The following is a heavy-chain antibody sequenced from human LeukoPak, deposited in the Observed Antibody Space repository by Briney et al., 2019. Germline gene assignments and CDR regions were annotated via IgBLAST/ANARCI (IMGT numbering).Heavy chain of an antibody. V-gene: IGHV4-59*01. J-gene: IGHJ4*02. Sequence: SETLSLTCSVSGGSIGTNYWSWIRQVPAKGLEWIGYSSYSGSSNYNPSRKSRVTISVDTSKTQFSLYLNSVTAAATAVYYCARSDTHHIHSSSWHFDYWGQGTLVTVSS. CDR3: ARSDTHHIHSSSWHFDY. CDR2: SSYSGSS. CDR1: GGSIGTNY. D-gene: IGHD6-13*01.